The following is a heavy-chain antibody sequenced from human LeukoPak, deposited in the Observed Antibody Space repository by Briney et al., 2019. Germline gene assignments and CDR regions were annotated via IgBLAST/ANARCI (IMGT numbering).Heavy chain of an antibody. V-gene: IGHV4-59*12. CDR1: GGSISSYY. D-gene: IGHD3-10*01. Sequence: SETLSLTCTVSGGSISSYYWSWIRQPPGKGLEWIGYIYHSGSTYYNPSLKSRVTISVDTSKNQFSLKLSSVTAADTAVYYCARDRLYYGSGSYLYYYYGMDVWGQGTTVTVSS. CDR2: IYHSGST. J-gene: IGHJ6*02. CDR3: ARDRLYYGSGSYLYYYYGMDV.